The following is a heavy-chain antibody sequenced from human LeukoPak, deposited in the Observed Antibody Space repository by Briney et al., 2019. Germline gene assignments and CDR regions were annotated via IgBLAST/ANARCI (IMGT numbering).Heavy chain of an antibody. Sequence: ASVKVSCKASGYTFTNYGISWVRQAPGQGLEWTGWISGYNGNTNYAQKSQGRVTMTTDTSTNAAHMELRSLRSDDTAVYYCARDCGYQCLFDYWGQGTLVTVSP. D-gene: IGHD5-12*01. J-gene: IGHJ4*02. CDR2: ISGYNGNT. CDR1: GYTFTNYG. CDR3: ARDCGYQCLFDY. V-gene: IGHV1-18*01.